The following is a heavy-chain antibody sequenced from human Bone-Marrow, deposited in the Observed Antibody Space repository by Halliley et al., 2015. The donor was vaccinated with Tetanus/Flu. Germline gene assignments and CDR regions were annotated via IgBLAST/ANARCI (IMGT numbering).Heavy chain of an antibody. CDR1: GFTFSIYG. CDR2: IWDDGTFK. D-gene: IGHD6-13*01. CDR3: ARGGPAAPGEFDY. V-gene: IGHV3-33*01. Sequence: SLRLSCDASGFTFSIYGMHWVRQAPGKGLEWVAFIWDDGTFKYYADSVKGRFTISRDNSKRTLYLQMNGLRVDDTGFYYCARGGPAAPGEFDYWGQGTRVTVSS. J-gene: IGHJ4*02.